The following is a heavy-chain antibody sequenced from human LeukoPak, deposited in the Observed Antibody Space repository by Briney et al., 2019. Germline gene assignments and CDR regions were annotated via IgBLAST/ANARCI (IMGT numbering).Heavy chain of an antibody. J-gene: IGHJ4*02. CDR1: GGSISSSNW. V-gene: IGHV4-4*02. D-gene: IGHD3-16*01. CDR3: TRGAGWLIDY. Sequence: SETLSLTCAVSGGSISSSNWWSWVRQPPGKGLEWIGEIYHSGSTNYNPSLKSRVTISADTSKNQFSLKLNSMTTADTAVYYCTRGAGWLIDYWGQGILVTVSS. CDR2: IYHSGST.